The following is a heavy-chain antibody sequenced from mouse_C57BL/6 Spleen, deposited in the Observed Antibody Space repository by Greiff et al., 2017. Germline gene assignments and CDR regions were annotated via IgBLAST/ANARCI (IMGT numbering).Heavy chain of an antibody. J-gene: IGHJ4*01. CDR2: IDPNSGGT. Sequence: QVQLQQPGAELVKPGASVKLSCTASGYTFTSYWMHWVKQRPGRGLEWIGRIDPNSGGTKYNEKFKSKATLTVDKPSSTAYMQLSSLTSEDSAVYYCARSYSNYPTLYYAMDYWGQGTSVTVSS. D-gene: IGHD2-5*01. CDR1: GYTFTSYW. CDR3: ARSYSNYPTLYYAMDY. V-gene: IGHV1-72*01.